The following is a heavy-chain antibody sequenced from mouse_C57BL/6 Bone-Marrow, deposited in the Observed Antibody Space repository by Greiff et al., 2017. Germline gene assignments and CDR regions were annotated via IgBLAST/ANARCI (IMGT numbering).Heavy chain of an antibody. CDR1: EYEFPSHD. CDR2: LNSDGGST. J-gene: IGHJ3*01. V-gene: IGHV5-2*01. CDR3: ARHTMVTTEAWFAY. D-gene: IGHD2-2*01. Sequence: VQLKESGGGLVQPGESLKLSCESNEYEFPSHDMSWVRKTPEKRLELVAALNSDGGSTYYPDTMERRFIISRDHTTKTLYLQMSSLMSEDTAFYDCARHTMVTTEAWFAYWGQGTLVTVSA.